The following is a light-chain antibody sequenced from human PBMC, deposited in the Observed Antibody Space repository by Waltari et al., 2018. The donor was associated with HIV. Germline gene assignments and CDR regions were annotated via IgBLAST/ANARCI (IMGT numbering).Light chain of an antibody. Sequence: EFVLTQSPGTLSLSPGERATLSCRASQSVSSSYLAWYQQRPGQAPMLLIYGASSRAAGIPDRFTGSGSGTDFTLTISRLEPEDFAVYYCQHFDTSLPKYTFGQGTKLEIK. J-gene: IGKJ2*01. V-gene: IGKV3-20*01. CDR1: QSVSSSY. CDR3: QHFDTSLPKYT. CDR2: GAS.